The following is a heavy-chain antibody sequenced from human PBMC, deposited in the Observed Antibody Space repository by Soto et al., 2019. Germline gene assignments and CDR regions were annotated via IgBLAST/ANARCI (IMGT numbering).Heavy chain of an antibody. V-gene: IGHV1-24*01. CDR3: ATVPTPTYYDRSGRYFYGNY. CDR2: FDPEDGET. J-gene: IGHJ4*02. CDR1: GYTLTELS. D-gene: IGHD3-22*01. Sequence: ASVKVSGKVSGYTLTELSMHWVRQAPGKGLEWMGGFDPEDGETIYAQKFQGRVTMTEDTSTDTAYMELSSLRSEDTAVYYCATVPTPTYYDRSGRYFYGNYRGQGSLVTVSS.